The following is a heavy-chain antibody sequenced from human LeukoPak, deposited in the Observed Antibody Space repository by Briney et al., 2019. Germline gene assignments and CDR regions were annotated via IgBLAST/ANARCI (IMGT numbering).Heavy chain of an antibody. CDR1: GFTFSSYW. Sequence: GGSLRLSCVGSGFTFSSYWMHWVPQAPGKGLVWVSRINSDGSSTSYADSVKGRFTISRDNAKNSLYLQMNSLRAEDTALYYCAIRRGGSYSYYFDYWGQGTLVTVSS. D-gene: IGHD2-15*01. CDR3: AIRRGGSYSYYFDY. CDR2: INSDGSST. J-gene: IGHJ4*02. V-gene: IGHV3-74*01.